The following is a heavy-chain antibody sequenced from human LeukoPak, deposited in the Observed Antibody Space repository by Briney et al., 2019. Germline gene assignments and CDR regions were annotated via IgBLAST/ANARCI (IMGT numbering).Heavy chain of an antibody. D-gene: IGHD3-3*01. CDR3: AKAFGVVIFSADY. CDR1: GFTFSSYG. J-gene: IGHJ4*02. Sequence: GGSLRLFCAASGFTFSSYGMHWVRQAPGKGLEWVVFIRYDGSNKYYADSVKGRFTISRDNSKNTLYLQMNSLRAEDTAVYYCAKAFGVVIFSADYWGQGTLVTVSS. V-gene: IGHV3-30*02. CDR2: IRYDGSNK.